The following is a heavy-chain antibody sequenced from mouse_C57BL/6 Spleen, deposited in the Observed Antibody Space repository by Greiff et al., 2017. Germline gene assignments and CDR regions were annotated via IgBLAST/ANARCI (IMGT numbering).Heavy chain of an antibody. J-gene: IGHJ2*01. D-gene: IGHD2-1*01. CDR3: ARVESNYEGLDY. CDR1: GYTFTSYW. V-gene: IGHV1-64*01. Sequence: QVQLQQPGAELVKPGASVKLSCKASGYTFTSYWMHWVKQRPGQGLEWIGMIHPNSGSTNYNEKFKSKATLTVDKSSSTAYMQLSSLTSEDSAVYYCARVESNYEGLDYWGQGTTLTVSS. CDR2: IHPNSGST.